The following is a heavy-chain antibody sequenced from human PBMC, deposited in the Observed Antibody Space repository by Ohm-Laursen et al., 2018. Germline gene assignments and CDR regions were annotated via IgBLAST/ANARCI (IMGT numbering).Heavy chain of an antibody. Sequence: SLRLSCSASGLTFNSYAMSWVRQPPGKGLEWASYISSSGSTIYYADSVKGRFTISRDNAKNSLYLQMNSLRAEDTAVYYCARDGGSYQDDVFDIWGQGTMVTVSS. V-gene: IGHV3-48*01. CDR1: GLTFNSYA. CDR2: ISSSGSTI. D-gene: IGHD3-16*01. J-gene: IGHJ3*02. CDR3: ARDGGSYQDDVFDI.